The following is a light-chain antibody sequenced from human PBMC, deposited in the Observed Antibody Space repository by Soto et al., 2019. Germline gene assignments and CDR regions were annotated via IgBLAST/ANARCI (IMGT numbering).Light chain of an antibody. V-gene: IGKV3-15*01. J-gene: IGKJ1*01. CDR2: GSS. CDR1: QSVNSD. Sequence: ETVMTQSPATLSVSPGERATLSCRASQSVNSDLAWYQKKPGQAPRLLIYGSSTRATGIPARFSGGGSGTEFTLTISSLQSEDFAVYYCQQNNNWPRTFGQGTKVDI. CDR3: QQNNNWPRT.